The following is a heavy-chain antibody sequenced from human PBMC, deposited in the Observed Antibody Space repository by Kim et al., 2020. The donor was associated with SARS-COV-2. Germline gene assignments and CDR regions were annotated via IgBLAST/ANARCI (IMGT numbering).Heavy chain of an antibody. CDR1: GGSFSKYA. J-gene: IGHJ6*02. Sequence: SVKVSCKASGGSFSKYAIAWVRQAPGKGLEWMGGIIPVFGTATYAKKFQGRLTITADDATGTANMELSSLTFEDTAVYYCARGESGDRWYSYGMDVWGQGTTVSVSS. CDR2: IIPVFGTA. CDR3: ARGESGDRWYSYGMDV. D-gene: IGHD5-12*01. V-gene: IGHV1-69*13.